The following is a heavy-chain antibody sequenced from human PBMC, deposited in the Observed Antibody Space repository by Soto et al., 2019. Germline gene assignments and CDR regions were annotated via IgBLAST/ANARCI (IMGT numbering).Heavy chain of an antibody. CDR3: ARCYGDYVVT. J-gene: IGHJ5*02. CDR1: GGSISSGGYS. V-gene: IGHV4-30-2*01. D-gene: IGHD4-17*01. CDR2: IYHSGST. Sequence: QLQLQESGSGLVKPSQTLSLTCAVSGGSISSGGYSWSWIRQPPGKGLEWIGYIYHSGSTYYNPSLKSRVTISVGRSKTQFSLKLSSGTAADTAVYYCARCYGDYVVTWGQGTLVTVSS.